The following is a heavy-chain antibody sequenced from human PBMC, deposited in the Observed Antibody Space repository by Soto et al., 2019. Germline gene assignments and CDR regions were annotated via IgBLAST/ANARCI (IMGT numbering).Heavy chain of an antibody. V-gene: IGHV1-69*06. J-gene: IGHJ6*02. CDR3: ARSELDVDTAMVENSYYYGMDV. D-gene: IGHD5-18*01. CDR1: GGTFSSYA. Sequence: GASVKVSCKASGGTFSSYAISWVRQAPGQGLEWMGGIIPIFGTANYAQKFQGRVTITADKSTSTAYMELSSLRSEDTAVYYCARSELDVDTAMVENSYYYGMDVWGQGTTVTSP. CDR2: IIPIFGTA.